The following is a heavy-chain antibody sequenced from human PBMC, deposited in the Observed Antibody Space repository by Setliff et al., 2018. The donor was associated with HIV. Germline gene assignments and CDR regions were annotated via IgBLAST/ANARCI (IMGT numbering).Heavy chain of an antibody. V-gene: IGHV1-18*01. CDR1: GYSFTTYG. CDR3: ARARSTSSHFDF. Sequence: ASVNVSCKTSGYSFTTYGITWVRQAPGQGLEWMGWISGYNDKTDYSQKFQGRLSMTTDTSTSTAYMELRSLTSDDTAFYYCARARSTSSHFDFWGQGALVTVSS. J-gene: IGHJ4*02. D-gene: IGHD6-6*01. CDR2: ISGYNDKT.